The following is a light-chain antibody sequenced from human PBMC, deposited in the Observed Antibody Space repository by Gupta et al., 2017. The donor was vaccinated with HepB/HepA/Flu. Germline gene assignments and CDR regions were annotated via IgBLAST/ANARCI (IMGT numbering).Light chain of an antibody. CDR3: AAWDDSQIRV. Sequence: QSVLTQPPSASGPPGQTVTISCSGGSSNIGSRTVNWYQQLPGTAPRLLIINNNQRPSGVPDRVSGSKSGTSASLAISGLQADDEGYYYCAAWDDSQIRVFGGGTKLTVL. J-gene: IGLJ3*02. V-gene: IGLV1-44*01. CDR1: SSNIGSRT. CDR2: NNN.